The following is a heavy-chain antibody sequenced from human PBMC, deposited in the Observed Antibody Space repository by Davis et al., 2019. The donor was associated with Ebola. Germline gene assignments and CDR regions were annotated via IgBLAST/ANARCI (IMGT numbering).Heavy chain of an antibody. D-gene: IGHD1-26*01. Sequence: GSLRLSCTVSGGSISSSSYYWGWIRQPPGKGLEWIGSIYYSGSTYYSPSLKNRVTISVDTSKNQFSLKLRSVTAADTAVYYCARVVSGSYGRFDPWGQGTLVTVSS. V-gene: IGHV4-39*07. J-gene: IGHJ5*02. CDR2: IYYSGST. CDR1: GGSISSSSYY. CDR3: ARVVSGSYGRFDP.